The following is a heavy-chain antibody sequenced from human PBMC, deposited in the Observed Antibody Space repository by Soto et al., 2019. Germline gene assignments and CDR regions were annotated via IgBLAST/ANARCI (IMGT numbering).Heavy chain of an antibody. D-gene: IGHD1-20*01. CDR3: ARWESNNWCLGI. Sequence: EVQLVESGGGLVQPGGSLRLSCAGSGFTFSGYWMTWVRQAPGKGLEWVASVNQDGNQKFYVYSVKGRFTISRDNAKNSLFMQMIRLRAYDTAVYYCARWESNNWCLGIWGQGTLVTVSS. CDR1: GFTFSGYW. V-gene: IGHV3-7*03. J-gene: IGHJ4*02. CDR2: VNQDGNQK.